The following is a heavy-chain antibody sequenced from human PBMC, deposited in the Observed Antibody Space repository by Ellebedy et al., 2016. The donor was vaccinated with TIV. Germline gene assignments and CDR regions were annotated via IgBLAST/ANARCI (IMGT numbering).Heavy chain of an antibody. V-gene: IGHV4-59*12. CDR2: IYYSGST. D-gene: IGHD3-22*01. CDR3: ARGPGAMIVVADYGMDV. Sequence: SETLSLXXTVSGGSISSYYWSWIRQPPGKGLEWIGYIYYSGSTYYNPSLKSRVTISVDTSKNQFSLKLSSVTAADTAVYYCARGPGAMIVVADYGMDVWGQGTTVTVSS. J-gene: IGHJ6*02. CDR1: GGSISSYY.